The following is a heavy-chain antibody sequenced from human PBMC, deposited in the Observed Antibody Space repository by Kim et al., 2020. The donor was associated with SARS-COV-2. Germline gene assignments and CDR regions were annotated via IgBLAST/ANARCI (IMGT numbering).Heavy chain of an antibody. J-gene: IGHJ4*02. CDR2: IGGSGRST. Sequence: GGSLRLSCAASGFTFSSFAMSWVRQAPGKGLEWVSTIGGSGRSTDYADSVKGRFTISRDNSKNTLYLQMNSLRAEDTAVYYCATALYSGYDIYFDNWGQGTLLTVSS. CDR1: GFTFSSFA. V-gene: IGHV3-23*01. D-gene: IGHD5-12*01. CDR3: ATALYSGYDIYFDN.